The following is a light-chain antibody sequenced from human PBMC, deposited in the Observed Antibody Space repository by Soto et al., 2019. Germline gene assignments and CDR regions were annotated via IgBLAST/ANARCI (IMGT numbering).Light chain of an antibody. J-gene: IGKJ5*01. CDR3: QQYDDLPIT. Sequence: DIQLTQPPSALVAPAGDGGTSTLRASQDISHFLNWYQQKSGKAPKLLIYEASNLQTGVPSRFSGRGSGTDFTFTISSLQPDDSGTYYCQQYDDLPITFGQGEQRENK. V-gene: IGKV1-33*01. CDR2: EAS. CDR1: QDISHF.